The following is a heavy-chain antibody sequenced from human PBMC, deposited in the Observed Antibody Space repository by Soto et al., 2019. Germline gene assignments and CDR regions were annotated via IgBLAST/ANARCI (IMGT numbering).Heavy chain of an antibody. J-gene: IGHJ4*02. CDR1: GFIFSGYG. CDR2: ISYDGSNK. D-gene: IGHD6-13*01. V-gene: IGHV3-30*18. CDR3: AKVGQPRQLVRRFDY. Sequence: GGSLRLSFAASGFIFSGYGMHWVRQAPGKGLEWVAVISYDGSNKYYAYSVKGLFTISRDNSKNTLYLQMNSLRAEDTAVYYCAKVGQPRQLVRRFDYWRQGTLVTVSS.